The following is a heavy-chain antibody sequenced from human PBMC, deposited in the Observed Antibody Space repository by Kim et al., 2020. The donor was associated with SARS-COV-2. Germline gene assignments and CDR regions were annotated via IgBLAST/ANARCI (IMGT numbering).Heavy chain of an antibody. D-gene: IGHD6-19*01. V-gene: IGHV4-39*01. Sequence: SETLSLTCTVSGGSISSSSYYWGWIRQPPGKGLEWIGSIYYSGSTYYNPSLKSRVTISVDTSKNQFSLKLSSVTAADTAVYYCARLGVRIAVAGDYWGQGTLVTVSS. J-gene: IGHJ4*02. CDR3: ARLGVRIAVAGDY. CDR1: GGSISSSSYY. CDR2: IYYSGST.